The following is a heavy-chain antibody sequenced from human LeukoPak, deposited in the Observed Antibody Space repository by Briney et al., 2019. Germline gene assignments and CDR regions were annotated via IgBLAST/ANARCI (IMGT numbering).Heavy chain of an antibody. CDR1: GFTFSSYS. D-gene: IGHD1-7*01. V-gene: IGHV3-48*04. Sequence: HPGGSLRLSCAASGFTFSSYSMNWVRQAPGKGLEWVSYISSSSSTIYYADSVKGRFTISRDNAKNSLYLQMNSLRAEDTAVYYCAREKLTDYWGQGTLVTVSS. J-gene: IGHJ4*02. CDR2: ISSSSSTI. CDR3: AREKLTDY.